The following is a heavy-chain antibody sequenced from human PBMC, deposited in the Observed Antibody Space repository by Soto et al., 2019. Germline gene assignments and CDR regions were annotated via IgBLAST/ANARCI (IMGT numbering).Heavy chain of an antibody. V-gene: IGHV3-23*01. Sequence: EVQLLESGGGVVQPGGSLRLSCAASGFTFSSYAMSWVRQAPGKGLEWVSAISGSGGRTYYADSVKGRFTISRDNSKNTLYLQMNSLRAEDTAVYYCAREGLRFLTGVGDYFDYWGQGTLVTVSS. CDR2: ISGSGGRT. CDR1: GFTFSSYA. J-gene: IGHJ4*02. D-gene: IGHD3-3*01. CDR3: AREGLRFLTGVGDYFDY.